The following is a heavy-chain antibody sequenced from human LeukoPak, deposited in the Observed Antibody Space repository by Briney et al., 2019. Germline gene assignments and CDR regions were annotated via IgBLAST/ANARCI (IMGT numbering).Heavy chain of an antibody. V-gene: IGHV3-73*01. J-gene: IGHJ6*03. CDR3: TSPLDYYMDV. CDR1: GFTFSGSA. CDR2: IRSKANSYAT. Sequence: GGSLRLSCAASGFTFSGSAMHWVRQASGKGLEWVGRIRSKANSYATAYAASVKGRFTISRDDSKNTAYLQMNSLKTEDTAVYYRTSPLDYYMDVWGKGTTVTVSS.